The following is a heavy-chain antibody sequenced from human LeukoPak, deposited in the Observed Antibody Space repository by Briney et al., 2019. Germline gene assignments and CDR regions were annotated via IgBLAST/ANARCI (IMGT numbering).Heavy chain of an antibody. CDR3: ARGQGILTGYYVSRYYYYMDV. V-gene: IGHV4-4*07. D-gene: IGHD3-9*01. CDR1: GGSMRTYY. CDR2: IHISGST. J-gene: IGHJ6*03. Sequence: SETLSLTCTVSGGSMRTYYWSWIRQPAGKGLEWIGRIHISGSTIYNPSLESRLSISVDTSKNQFSLKLSSVTAADTAVYYCARGQGILTGYYVSRYYYYMDVWGKGTTVTVSS.